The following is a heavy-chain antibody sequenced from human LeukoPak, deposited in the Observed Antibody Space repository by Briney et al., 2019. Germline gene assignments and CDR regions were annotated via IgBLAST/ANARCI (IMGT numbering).Heavy chain of an antibody. J-gene: IGHJ6*02. CDR1: GLSFSGSA. V-gene: IGHV3-73*01. D-gene: IGHD2-15*01. CDR3: TRHSDKYCSGAGCYVYNFYGMNV. Sequence: PGGSPRLSCAASGLSFSGSAMHWVRQASGRGLEWLGRIRSKANSYVTAYAASVNGRFIISRDDSRNTAYLQMNSLQTEDTAVYYCTRHSDKYCSGAGCYVYNFYGMNVWGQGTTVTVSS. CDR2: IRSKANSYVT.